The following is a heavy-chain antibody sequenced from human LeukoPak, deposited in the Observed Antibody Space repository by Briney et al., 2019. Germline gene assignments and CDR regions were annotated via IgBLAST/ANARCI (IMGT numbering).Heavy chain of an antibody. CDR1: GGSIIGSTSY. Sequence: SETLSLTCTVSGGSIIGSTSYWGWLRQPPGQGLDWIGIINYSGSTYYNPSLRSRVTISVDTSKNQFSQKLNSVTASDTAVYYCARGYDYWGQGTLVTVSS. D-gene: IGHD3-22*01. V-gene: IGHV4-39*01. CDR2: INYSGST. J-gene: IGHJ4*02. CDR3: ARGYDY.